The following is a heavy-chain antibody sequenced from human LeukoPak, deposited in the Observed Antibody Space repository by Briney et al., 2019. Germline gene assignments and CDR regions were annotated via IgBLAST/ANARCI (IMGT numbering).Heavy chain of an antibody. CDR2: INPNSGGT. Sequence: ASVKVSCKASGYTFTGYHMHWVRRAPGQGLEWMGWINPNSGGTNYAQKFQGRVTMTRDTSISTAYMELSRLRPDDTAVYYCARDYEGDIVVVPAADYWGQGTLVTVSS. CDR1: GYTFTGYH. D-gene: IGHD2-2*01. CDR3: ARDYEGDIVVVPAADY. V-gene: IGHV1-2*02. J-gene: IGHJ4*02.